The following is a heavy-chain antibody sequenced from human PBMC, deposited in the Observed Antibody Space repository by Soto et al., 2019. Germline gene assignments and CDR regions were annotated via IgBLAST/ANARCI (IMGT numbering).Heavy chain of an antibody. CDR2: ISYDGSNK. Sequence: GGSLRLSCAASGFTFSSYGMHWVRQAPGKGLEWVAVISYDGSNKYYADSVKGRFTISRDNSKNTLYLQMNSLRAEDTAVYYCAKEVVPAGPFDYWGQGTLVTVSS. V-gene: IGHV3-30*18. CDR1: GFTFSSYG. D-gene: IGHD2-2*01. CDR3: AKEVVPAGPFDY. J-gene: IGHJ4*02.